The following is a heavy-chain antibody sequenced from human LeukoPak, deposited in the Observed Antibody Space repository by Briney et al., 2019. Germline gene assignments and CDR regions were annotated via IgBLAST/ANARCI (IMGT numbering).Heavy chain of an antibody. Sequence: SETLSLTCTVSGGSISSSSYYWGWIRQPPGKGLEWIGSIYYSGSTYYNPSLKSRVTISVDTSKNQFSLKLSSVTAADTAVYYCARLITYLATYDYWGQGTLVTVSS. V-gene: IGHV4-39*01. CDR2: IYYSGST. D-gene: IGHD3-10*01. J-gene: IGHJ4*02. CDR3: ARLITYLATYDY. CDR1: GGSISSSSYY.